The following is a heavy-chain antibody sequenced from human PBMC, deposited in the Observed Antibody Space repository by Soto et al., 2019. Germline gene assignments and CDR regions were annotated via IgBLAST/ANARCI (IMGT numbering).Heavy chain of an antibody. CDR2: IRSKANSYAT. Sequence: GGSLRLSCAASGFTFSGSAMHWVRQASGKGLEWVGRIRSKANSYATAYAASVKGRFTISRDDSKNTAYLQMNSLKTEDTAVYYCTRHGDTAMVTVDYWGQGTLVTVSS. D-gene: IGHD5-18*01. V-gene: IGHV3-73*01. CDR1: GFTFSGSA. CDR3: TRHGDTAMVTVDY. J-gene: IGHJ4*02.